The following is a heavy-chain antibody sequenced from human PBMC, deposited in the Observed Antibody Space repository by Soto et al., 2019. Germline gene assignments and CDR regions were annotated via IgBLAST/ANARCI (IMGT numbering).Heavy chain of an antibody. J-gene: IGHJ6*02. D-gene: IGHD3-10*02. Sequence: EVQLVESGGGLIQPGGSLRLSCAASGFTVSSNYMSWVRQAPGKGLEWVSVIYSGGSTYYADSVKGRFTIYRDNSKNTLYLQMNSPGAEDTAVYYCAIVLRTLYGMDVWGQGTTVTVSS. CDR3: AIVLRTLYGMDV. CDR2: IYSGGST. CDR1: GFTVSSNY. V-gene: IGHV3-53*01.